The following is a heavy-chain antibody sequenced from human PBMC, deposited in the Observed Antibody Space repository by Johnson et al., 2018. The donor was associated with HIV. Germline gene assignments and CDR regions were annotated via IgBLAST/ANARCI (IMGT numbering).Heavy chain of an antibody. Sequence: EVQLVESGGGLVQPGGSLRLSCAASGFTFSSYDMHWVRQATGKGLEWVSAIGTAGDTYYPGSVKGRFTISRENAKNSLYLQMNSLRSEDTAVYYCASRGREIVAAGILGAFDIWGQGTMVTVSS. J-gene: IGHJ3*02. D-gene: IGHD6-13*01. V-gene: IGHV3-13*01. CDR1: GFTFSSYD. CDR3: ASRGREIVAAGILGAFDI. CDR2: IGTAGDT.